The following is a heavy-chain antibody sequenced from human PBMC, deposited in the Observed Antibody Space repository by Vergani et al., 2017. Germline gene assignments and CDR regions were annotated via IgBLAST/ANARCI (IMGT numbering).Heavy chain of an antibody. D-gene: IGHD3-10*01. J-gene: IGHJ4*02. V-gene: IGHV4-30-4*01. CDR1: GGSISSGDYY. CDR3: AXSPFTMVRGARLVDYFDY. Sequence: QVQLQESGPGLVKPSQTLSLTCTVSGGSISSGDYYWSWIRQPPGKGLEWIGYIYYSGSTYYNPSLKSRVTISVDTSKNQFSLKLSSVTAADTAVYYCAXSPFTMVRGARLVDYFDYWGQGTLVTVSS. CDR2: IYYSGST.